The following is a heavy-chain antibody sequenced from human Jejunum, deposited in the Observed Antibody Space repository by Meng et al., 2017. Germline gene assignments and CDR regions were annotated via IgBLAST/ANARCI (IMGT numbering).Heavy chain of an antibody. CDR2: ISDCGTT. D-gene: IGHD2-15*01. J-gene: IGHJ5*02. Sequence: QWQHEDPGPGLVKPSGTLALTCVVSGGSISHNNYCSWVSQPPGKGLEWIGEISDCGTTSYNTSLQNRVSISIDKSKSQFSLKLSSVTAADTAVYFCAKNGYCSGGRCSSGTSFDPWGQGTLVTVSS. CDR1: GGSISHNNY. CDR3: AKNGYCSGGRCSSGTSFDP. V-gene: IGHV4-4*02.